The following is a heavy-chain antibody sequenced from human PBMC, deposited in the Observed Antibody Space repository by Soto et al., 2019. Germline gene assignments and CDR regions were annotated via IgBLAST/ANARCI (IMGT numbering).Heavy chain of an antibody. CDR2: VISDGNTI. V-gene: IGHV3-74*01. Sequence: AGSLRLSCAASGFTFADHWMHWVRQAPGKGLEWVSRVISDGNTIDYADSVKGRFTVSRDNAKNTLYLQVNTLRAEDTAVYYCATAEVDHWGPGTLVTVSS. CDR1: GFTFADHW. CDR3: ATAEVDH. J-gene: IGHJ5*02.